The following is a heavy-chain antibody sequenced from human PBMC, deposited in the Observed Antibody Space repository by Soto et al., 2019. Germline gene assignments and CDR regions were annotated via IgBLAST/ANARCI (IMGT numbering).Heavy chain of an antibody. V-gene: IGHV4-34*01. J-gene: IGHJ4*02. Sequence: QVQLQQWGADLLTPSETLSLTCAVYGGSFSGYYWCWIRQPPGKGLEWIGEINHSGSTNYTPSLKSRVTTSVDTSKNQFSLKLSSVTAADTAVYYCARCRSSGWYFYWGQGTLVTVSS. D-gene: IGHD6-19*01. CDR3: ARCRSSGWYFY. CDR1: GGSFSGYY. CDR2: INHSGST.